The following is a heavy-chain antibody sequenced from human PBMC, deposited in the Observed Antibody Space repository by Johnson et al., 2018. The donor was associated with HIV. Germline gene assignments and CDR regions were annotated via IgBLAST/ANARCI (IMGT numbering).Heavy chain of an antibody. CDR1: GFTFSGYE. CDR3: ARGDWDYYPDAFDI. Sequence: VQLVESGGGVVQPGRSLRLSCAASGFTFSGYEMNWVRQAPGKGLAWVSYISSRGSTIYYADSVKGRFTISRDNAKNSLYLQMNSLRAEDTAVYYCARGDWDYYPDAFDIWSQGTMVTVSS. D-gene: IGHD3-22*01. CDR2: ISSRGSTI. J-gene: IGHJ3*02. V-gene: IGHV3-48*03.